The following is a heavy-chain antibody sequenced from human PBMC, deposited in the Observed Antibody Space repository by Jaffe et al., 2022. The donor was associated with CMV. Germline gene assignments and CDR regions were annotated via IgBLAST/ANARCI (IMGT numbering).Heavy chain of an antibody. Sequence: EVQLVESGGGLVKPGGSLRLSCAASGFTFSSYSMNWVRQAPGKGLEWVSSISSSSSYIYYADSVKGRFTISRDNAKNSLYLQMNSLRAEDTAVYYCARDRLEQWLVNDAFDIWGQGTMVTVSS. CDR2: ISSSSSYI. V-gene: IGHV3-21*01. D-gene: IGHD6-19*01. CDR3: ARDRLEQWLVNDAFDI. CDR1: GFTFSSYS. J-gene: IGHJ3*02.